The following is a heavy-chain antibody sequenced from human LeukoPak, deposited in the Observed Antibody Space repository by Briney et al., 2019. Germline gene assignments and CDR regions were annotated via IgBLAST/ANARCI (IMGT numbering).Heavy chain of an antibody. D-gene: IGHD3-10*01. CDR3: AGLRFGSMVRGVNYYMDV. CDR1: GGSISSSSYY. V-gene: IGHV4-39*07. Sequence: PSETLSLTCTVSGGSISSSSYYWGWIRQPPGKGLEWIGSIYYSGSTYYNPSLKSRVTISVDTSKNQFSLKLSSVTAADTAVYYCAGLRFGSMVRGVNYYMDVWGKGTTVTVSS. J-gene: IGHJ6*03. CDR2: IYYSGST.